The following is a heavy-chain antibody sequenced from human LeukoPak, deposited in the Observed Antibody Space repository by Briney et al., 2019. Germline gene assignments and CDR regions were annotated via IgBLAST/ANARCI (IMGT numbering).Heavy chain of an antibody. D-gene: IGHD6-13*01. CDR1: GFTFSSYG. Sequence: GGSLRLSCAASGFTFSSYGVHWVRQAPGKGLEWVAFIRYDGSNKYYADSVKGRFTISRDNSKNTLYLQMNSLRAEDTAVYYCAKDGSSSWSYYYYYYMDVWGKGTTVTVSS. CDR3: AKDGSSSWSYYYYYYMDV. J-gene: IGHJ6*03. CDR2: IRYDGSNK. V-gene: IGHV3-30*02.